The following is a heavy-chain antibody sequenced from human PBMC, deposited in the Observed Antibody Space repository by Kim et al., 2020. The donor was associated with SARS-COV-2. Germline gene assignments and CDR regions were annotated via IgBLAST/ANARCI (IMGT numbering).Heavy chain of an antibody. J-gene: IGHJ4*02. D-gene: IGHD6-19*01. CDR3: ASQPHVAAGTWCFDF. CDR1: GYTFTGYY. CDR2: VNPNNDGT. V-gene: IGHV1-2*02. Sequence: ASVKVSCKASGYTFTGYYIHWVRQAPGQGLEWMGWVNPNNDGTNYAQKFQGRVTMTRDTSISTAYMELSSLKSDDTAVYYFASQPHVAAGTWCFDFWGQG.